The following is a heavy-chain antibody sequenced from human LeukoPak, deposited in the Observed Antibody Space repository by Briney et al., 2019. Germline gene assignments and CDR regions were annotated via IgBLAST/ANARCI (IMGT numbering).Heavy chain of an antibody. CDR2: IYNSGST. Sequence: SETLSLTCTVSGGSISSFYWNWIRQPAGKGLEWIGRIYNSGSTNYNPSLKSRLSMSVDTSKNQFSLNLRSVTAADTAIYYCAREWKLVFDYWGQGTLVTVSS. CDR1: GGSISSFY. D-gene: IGHD1-26*01. J-gene: IGHJ4*02. V-gene: IGHV4-4*07. CDR3: AREWKLVFDY.